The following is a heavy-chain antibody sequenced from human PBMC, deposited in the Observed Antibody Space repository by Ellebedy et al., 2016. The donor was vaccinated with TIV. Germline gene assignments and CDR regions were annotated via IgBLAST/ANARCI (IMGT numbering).Heavy chain of an antibody. CDR2: MKGDGSSV. Sequence: GESLKISCAASGFTFSSYWMYWVRQAPGKGLEWVSRMKGDGSSVTYADSVKGRFTISRDNAKNTLYLQMNSLRAEDTAVYYCARDPHRVIVAEYYDQYGMDVWGQGTTVTVSS. V-gene: IGHV3-74*01. CDR1: GFTFSSYW. D-gene: IGHD3-10*01. CDR3: ARDPHRVIVAEYYDQYGMDV. J-gene: IGHJ6*02.